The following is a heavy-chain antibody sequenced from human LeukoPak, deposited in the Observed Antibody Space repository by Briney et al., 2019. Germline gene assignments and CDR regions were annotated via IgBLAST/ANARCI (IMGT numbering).Heavy chain of an antibody. D-gene: IGHD6-13*01. CDR1: GGSISSNNW. J-gene: IGHJ3*02. CDR2: IYHSGSP. V-gene: IGHV4-4*02. CDR3: AKKLVAAAGPDAFDI. Sequence: SETLSLTCAVSGGSISSNNWWGWVRQPPGKGLEWIGEIYHSGSPNYNPSLKSRVTISVDKSRNHFSLNLSSVTAADTAVYYCAKKLVAAAGPDAFDIWGQGTMVTVSS.